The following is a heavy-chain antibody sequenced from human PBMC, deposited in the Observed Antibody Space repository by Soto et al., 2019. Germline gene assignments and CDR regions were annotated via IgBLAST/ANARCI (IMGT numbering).Heavy chain of an antibody. CDR1: GYTLTELS. V-gene: IGHV1-24*01. CDR2: FDPEDGET. CDR3: ATGRAVVAGFDP. D-gene: IGHD6-19*01. J-gene: IGHJ5*02. Sequence: ASVKVSCKVSGYTLTELSMHWVRQAPGKGLEWMGGFDPEDGETIYAQKFQGRVTMTEDTSTDTAYMELSSLRSEDTAVYYCATGRAVVAGFDPWGQGTLVTVSS.